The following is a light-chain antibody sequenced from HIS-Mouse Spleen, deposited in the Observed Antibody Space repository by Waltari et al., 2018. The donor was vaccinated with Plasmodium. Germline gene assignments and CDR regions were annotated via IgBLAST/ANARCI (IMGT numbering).Light chain of an antibody. V-gene: IGLV3-1*01. CDR2: QDS. CDR1: TWGDKY. Sequence: SYELTQPPSVSVSPGQTASITCSGDTWGDKYACWYKQKPGQSPVLVIYQDSKRPSGTPCRFSGSNTGNTATLTISGTQAVDEADYYCQAWDSSTVVFGGGTKLTVL. J-gene: IGLJ2*01. CDR3: QAWDSSTVV.